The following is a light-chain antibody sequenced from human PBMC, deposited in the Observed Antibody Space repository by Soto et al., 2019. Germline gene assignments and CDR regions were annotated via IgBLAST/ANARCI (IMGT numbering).Light chain of an antibody. CDR3: AAWDDSLNGVV. CDR1: TSNIGRNT. CDR2: SNN. Sequence: QSVLTQPPSASGTPGQRVTISCSGSTSNIGRNTVHWYQQLPGTAPKLLIYSNNQRPSGVPDRFSGSKSGTSASLATSGLQSENEADYYCAAWDDSLNGVVFGGGTKVTVL. V-gene: IGLV1-44*01. J-gene: IGLJ2*01.